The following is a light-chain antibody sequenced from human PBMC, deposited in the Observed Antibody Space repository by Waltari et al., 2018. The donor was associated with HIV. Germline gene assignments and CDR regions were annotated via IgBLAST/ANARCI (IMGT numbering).Light chain of an antibody. CDR1: QSLLHSDGNNY. CDR2: FGS. V-gene: IGKV2-28*01. Sequence: DIVMTQSPLSLPVTPGEPASISCRSSQSLLHSDGNNYLEWYVQKPGQSPQLLIHFGSHRASGVPDRFSGSGSGTHFTLKITKVEAEDVGIFFCMQSLQTPTFGQGTRLDIK. J-gene: IGKJ5*01. CDR3: MQSLQTPT.